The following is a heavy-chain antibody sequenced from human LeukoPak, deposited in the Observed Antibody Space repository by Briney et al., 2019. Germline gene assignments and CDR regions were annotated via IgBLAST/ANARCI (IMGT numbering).Heavy chain of an antibody. D-gene: IGHD1-26*01. J-gene: IGHJ4*02. CDR3: ARRSSGSPPYYFDY. CDR2: INSDGSTT. V-gene: IGHV3-74*01. Sequence: PGGSQRLSCAASGFTFSSYWMHWVRQAPGKGLVWVSRINSDGSTTNYADYVKGRFTISRDNAKNTLYLQMNSLRAEDTAVYYCARRSSGSPPYYFDYWGQGTLVTVSS. CDR1: GFTFSSYW.